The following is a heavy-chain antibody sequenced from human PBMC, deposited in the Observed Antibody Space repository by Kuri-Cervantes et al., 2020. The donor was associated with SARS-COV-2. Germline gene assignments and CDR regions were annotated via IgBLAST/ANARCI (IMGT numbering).Heavy chain of an antibody. CDR3: SRGVPAAPYYYYYYGMDV. Sequence: SESLSLTCTVSGCSIRSYYRSWVRQPPGKGLEWIGYIDYSGRPNHNPSLKSRVTISVDTSKNQFSLRLSAVTAADTAVYYCSRGVPAAPYYYYYYGMDVWGQGTPVTVSS. CDR1: GCSIRSYY. V-gene: IGHV4-59*01. CDR2: IDYSGRP. J-gene: IGHJ6*02. D-gene: IGHD2-2*01.